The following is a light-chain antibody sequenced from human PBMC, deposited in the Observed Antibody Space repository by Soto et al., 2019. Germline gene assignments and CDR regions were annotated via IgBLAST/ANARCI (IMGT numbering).Light chain of an antibody. V-gene: IGKV3-11*01. CDR2: DAS. CDR1: QSVSSY. Sequence: EIVLTQSPATLSLSPGEIATLSCIASQSVSSYIAWYQQKPGQAPRLLIYDASNRATGIPVRFSGSGSGTDFTLTISSLEPEDFAVYYCQQRSNWPKITFGQGTRLEIK. CDR3: QQRSNWPKIT. J-gene: IGKJ5*01.